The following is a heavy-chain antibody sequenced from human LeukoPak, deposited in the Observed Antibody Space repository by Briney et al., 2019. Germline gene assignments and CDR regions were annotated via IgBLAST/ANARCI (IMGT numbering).Heavy chain of an antibody. J-gene: IGHJ4*02. D-gene: IGHD1-26*01. CDR3: ARKLRGSYSGQFDY. CDR2: ISSSSSYI. V-gene: IGHV3-21*01. Sequence: GGSLRLSCAASGFTFSSYSMNWVRQAPGKGLEWVSSISSSSSYIYYADSVKGRFTISRDNAKNSLYLQMNSLRAEDTAVYYCARKLRGSYSGQFDYWGQGTLVTVSS. CDR1: GFTFSSYS.